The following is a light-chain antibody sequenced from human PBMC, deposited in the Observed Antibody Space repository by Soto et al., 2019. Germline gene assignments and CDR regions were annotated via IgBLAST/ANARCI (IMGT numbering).Light chain of an antibody. Sequence: DIQMTQSPSTLSASVGDRVTITCRASQSISSWLAWYQQKPGKAPKLLIYKASSLKSGVPSRMSGSGSGTEFPLTICSLQTDDFETYYCQQYNSYWTFGQGTKVEIK. CDR2: KAS. CDR3: QQYNSYWT. CDR1: QSISSW. J-gene: IGKJ1*01. V-gene: IGKV1-5*03.